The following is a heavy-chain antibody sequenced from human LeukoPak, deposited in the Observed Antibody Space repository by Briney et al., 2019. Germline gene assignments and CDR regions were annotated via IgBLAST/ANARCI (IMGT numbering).Heavy chain of an antibody. Sequence: PGGSLRLSCEASRFSFSAYPMGWVRRAPGKGLEWVSGISASGDVTFHADPLKGRFTISRDNSKNTLYLQMNSLRAEDTAVYYCAKSWYSSGWYREVGYFDYWGQGTLVTVSS. CDR3: AKSWYSSGWYREVGYFDY. CDR1: RFSFSAYP. D-gene: IGHD6-19*01. CDR2: ISASGDVT. J-gene: IGHJ4*02. V-gene: IGHV3-23*01.